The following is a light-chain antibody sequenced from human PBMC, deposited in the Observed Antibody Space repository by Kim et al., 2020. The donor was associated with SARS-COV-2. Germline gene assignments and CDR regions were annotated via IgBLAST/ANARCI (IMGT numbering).Light chain of an antibody. CDR3: LLSFGTGRVL. Sequence: GGTVTLTCGSNTGSVTSGHYPYWIQQKPGQAPRKLMYETNKKHSWTPVRLSGSLLGGKAVLTLSGAQPEDEAEYYCLLSFGTGRVLFGGGTQLTVL. CDR1: TGSVTSGHY. J-gene: IGLJ2*01. CDR2: ETN. V-gene: IGLV7-46*01.